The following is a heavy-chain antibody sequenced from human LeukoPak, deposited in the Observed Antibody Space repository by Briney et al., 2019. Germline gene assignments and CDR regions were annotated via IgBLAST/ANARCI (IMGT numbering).Heavy chain of an antibody. J-gene: IGHJ5*02. V-gene: IGHV3-23*01. CDR2: ISGSGGST. D-gene: IGHD1-26*01. CDR3: AKDPESQSPLEYSGSYLNWFDP. CDR1: GFTFSSYA. Sequence: GGSLRLSCAASGFTFSSYAMSWVRQAPGKGLEWVSAISGSGGSTYYADSVKGRFTISRDNSKNTLYLQMNSLRAEDTAVYYCAKDPESQSPLEYSGSYLNWFDPWGQGTLVTVSS.